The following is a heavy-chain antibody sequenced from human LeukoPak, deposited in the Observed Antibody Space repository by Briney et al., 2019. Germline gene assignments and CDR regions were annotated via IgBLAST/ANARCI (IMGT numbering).Heavy chain of an antibody. CDR1: GFTFSSYW. CDR2: IKQDGSEK. D-gene: IGHD1-26*01. J-gene: IGHJ4*02. CDR3: AKVGGSSDY. Sequence: GGSLRLSCAASGFTFSSYWMSWVRQARGKGLEWVANIKQDGSEKYYVDSVKGRFTISRDNAKNSLYLQMNSLRAEDTALYYCAKVGGSSDYWGQGTLVTVSS. V-gene: IGHV3-7*03.